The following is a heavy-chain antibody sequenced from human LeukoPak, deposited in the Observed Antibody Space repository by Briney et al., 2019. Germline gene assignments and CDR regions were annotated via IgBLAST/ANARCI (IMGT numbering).Heavy chain of an antibody. V-gene: IGHV3-7*01. CDR3: ARWYYDFWSGYYPINWFDP. J-gene: IGHJ5*02. CDR1: GFTFSSYW. Sequence: GGSLRLSCAASGFTFSSYWMSWVRQAPGKGLGWVANIKQDGSEKYYVDSVKGRFTISRDNAKNSLYLQMNSLRAEDTAVYYCARWYYDFWSGYYPINWFDPWGQGTLVTVSS. CDR2: IKQDGSEK. D-gene: IGHD3-3*01.